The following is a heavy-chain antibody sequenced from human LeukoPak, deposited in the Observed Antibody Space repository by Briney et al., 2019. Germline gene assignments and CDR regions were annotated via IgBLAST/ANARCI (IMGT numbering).Heavy chain of an antibody. CDR2: IIPVFGTP. CDR1: GGTFSNYA. V-gene: IGHV1-69*01. J-gene: IGHJ5*02. CDR3: ARERGDGSGSYYMTANWFDP. Sequence: SVKVSCKASGGTFSNYAISWVRQAPGHGLEWMGGIIPVFGTPNYAQKFQGRVTITADESTSTAHMELSSLRSEDTAVYYCARERGDGSGSYYMTANWFDPWGQGALVTVSS. D-gene: IGHD3-10*01.